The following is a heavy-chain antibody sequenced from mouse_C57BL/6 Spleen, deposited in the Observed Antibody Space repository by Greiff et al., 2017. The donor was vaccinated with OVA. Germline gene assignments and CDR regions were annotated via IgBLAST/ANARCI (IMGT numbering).Heavy chain of an antibody. J-gene: IGHJ2*01. D-gene: IGHD6-1*01. CDR2: IDPETGGT. CDR3: TRSASWYMAYYLDY. Sequence: QVQLQQSGAELVRPGASVTLSCKASGYTFTDYEMHWVKQTPVHGLEWIGAIDPETGGTAYNQKFKGKAILTADKSSSTAYMELRSLTSEDSAVNDCTRSASWYMAYYLDYWGQGTTLTVSS. V-gene: IGHV1-15*01. CDR1: GYTFTDYE.